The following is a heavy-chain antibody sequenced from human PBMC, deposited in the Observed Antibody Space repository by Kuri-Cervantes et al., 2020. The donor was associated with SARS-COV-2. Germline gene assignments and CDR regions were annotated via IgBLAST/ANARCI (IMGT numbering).Heavy chain of an antibody. CDR3: ARDQIEYSSSSASGILFDY. J-gene: IGHJ4*02. CDR2: ISSSSSYI. D-gene: IGHD6-6*01. CDR1: GFIFSSYS. V-gene: IGHV3-21*01. Sequence: GGSLRLSCAASGFIFSSYSMNWVRQAPGKGLEWVSSISSSSSYIYYADSVKGRFTISRDNAKNSLYLQMNSLRAEDTAVYYCARDQIEYSSSSASGILFDYWGQGTLVTVSS.